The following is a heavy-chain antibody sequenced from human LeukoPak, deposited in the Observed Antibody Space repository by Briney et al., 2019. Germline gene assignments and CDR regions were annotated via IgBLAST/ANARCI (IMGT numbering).Heavy chain of an antibody. D-gene: IGHD3-3*02. V-gene: IGHV1-69*13. CDR2: IIPIFGTA. CDR1: GGTFSSYA. Sequence: ASVKVSCKASGGTFSSYAISWVRQAPGQGLEWMGGIIPIFGTANYAQKFQGRVTITADESTSTAYMELSRLRSDDTAVYYCARGAKAFLVGRGEKNWFDPWGQGTLVTVSS. J-gene: IGHJ5*02. CDR3: ARGAKAFLVGRGEKNWFDP.